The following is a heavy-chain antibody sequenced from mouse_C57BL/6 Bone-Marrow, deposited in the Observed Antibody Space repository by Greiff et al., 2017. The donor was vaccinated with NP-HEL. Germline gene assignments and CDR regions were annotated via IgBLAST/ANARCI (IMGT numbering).Heavy chain of an antibody. Sequence: EVKVVESGGGLVQPGGSLKLSCAASGFTFSDYYMYWVRQTPEKRLEWVAYISNGGGSTYYPDTVKGRFTISRDNAKNTLYMQMSRLKSEDTAMYYCARHPYYGSSYDWYFDVWGTGTTVTVSS. D-gene: IGHD1-1*01. CDR2: ISNGGGST. J-gene: IGHJ1*03. CDR3: ARHPYYGSSYDWYFDV. V-gene: IGHV5-12*01. CDR1: GFTFSDYY.